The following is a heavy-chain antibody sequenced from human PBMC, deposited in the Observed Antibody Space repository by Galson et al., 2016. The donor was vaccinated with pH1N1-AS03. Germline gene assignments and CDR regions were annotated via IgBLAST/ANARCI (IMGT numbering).Heavy chain of an antibody. CDR1: GGTFGNYA. CDR2: IHPIFGTP. Sequence: SGGTFGNYAISWMRQAPGQGLEWMGGIHPIFGTPSYAQEFQGRLTVTADDSTSAAYMELSSLTSEDTAIYYCARDRHYDSSGRYFYESEHWGQGTLVIVSS. D-gene: IGHD3-22*01. CDR3: ARDRHYDSSGRYFYESEH. V-gene: IGHV1-69*01. J-gene: IGHJ4*02.